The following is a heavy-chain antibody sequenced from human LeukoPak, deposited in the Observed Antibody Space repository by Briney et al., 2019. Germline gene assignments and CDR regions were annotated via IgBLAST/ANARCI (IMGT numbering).Heavy chain of an antibody. D-gene: IGHD3-22*01. V-gene: IGHV3-30*03. J-gene: IGHJ4*02. CDR3: ARGEYYSDTSSYFDY. CDR1: GFTFSSYG. Sequence: PGGSLRLSCAASGFTFSSYGMNWVRQAPGKGLEWVAVISYDGSNKYYADSVKGRFTVYRDNSKNTLFVQMSSLRAEDTAVYYCARGEYYSDTSSYFDYWGQGTLVTVSS. CDR2: ISYDGSNK.